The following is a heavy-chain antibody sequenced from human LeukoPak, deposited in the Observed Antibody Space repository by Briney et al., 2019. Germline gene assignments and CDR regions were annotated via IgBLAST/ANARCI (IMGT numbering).Heavy chain of an antibody. Sequence: FXXXXVHXVRQSPGQGXEWXGIINPRGGGTTYAQNFQGRVTMTYDTSTRTVYMELSSLTSEDTAVYYCAXXGXXVGXXGXXYXYXXXDYWGQXTXVTVSS. CDR3: AXXGXXVGXXGXXYXYXXXDY. D-gene: IGHD3-10*01. V-gene: IGHV1-46*01. CDR2: INPRGGGT. CDR1: FXXXX. J-gene: IGHJ4*02.